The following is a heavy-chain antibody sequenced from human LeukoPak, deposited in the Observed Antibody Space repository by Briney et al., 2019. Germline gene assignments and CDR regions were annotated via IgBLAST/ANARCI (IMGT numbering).Heavy chain of an antibody. Sequence: PGGSLRLSCAASGFTFSSYGMHWVRQAPGKGLEWVAFIRYDGSNKYYADSVKGRFTISIDNSKNTLYLQMNSLRAEDTAVYYCAKERRIAAAGLGQSYFDYWGQGTLVTVSS. CDR3: AKERRIAAAGLGQSYFDY. CDR2: IRYDGSNK. D-gene: IGHD6-13*01. CDR1: GFTFSSYG. V-gene: IGHV3-30*02. J-gene: IGHJ4*02.